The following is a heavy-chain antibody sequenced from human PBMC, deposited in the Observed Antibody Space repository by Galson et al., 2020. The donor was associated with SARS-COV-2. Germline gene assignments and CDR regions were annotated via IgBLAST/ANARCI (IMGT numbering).Heavy chain of an antibody. Sequence: SETLSLTCTVSGGSISSYYWSWIRQPPGKGLEWIGYIYYSGSTNYNPSLKSRVTISVDTSKNQFSLKLSSVTAADTAVYYCARGKDTNFGVVIIPGWFDPWGQGTLVTVSS. J-gene: IGHJ5*02. CDR2: IYYSGST. CDR1: GGSISSYY. D-gene: IGHD3-3*01. V-gene: IGHV4-59*01. CDR3: ARGKDTNFGVVIIPGWFDP.